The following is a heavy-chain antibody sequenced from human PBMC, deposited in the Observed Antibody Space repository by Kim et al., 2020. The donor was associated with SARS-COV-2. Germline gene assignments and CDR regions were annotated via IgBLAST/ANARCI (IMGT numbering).Heavy chain of an antibody. D-gene: IGHD3-16*02. V-gene: IGHV4-34*01. J-gene: IGHJ4*02. CDR3: ARSPRYDYVWGSYRLFDY. Sequence: SETLSLTCAVYGGSFSGYYWSWIRQPPGKGLEWIGEINHSGSTNYNPSLKSRVTISVDTSKNQFSLKLSSVTAADTAVYYCARSPRYDYVWGSYRLFDYWGQGTLVTVSS. CDR2: INHSGST. CDR1: GGSFSGYY.